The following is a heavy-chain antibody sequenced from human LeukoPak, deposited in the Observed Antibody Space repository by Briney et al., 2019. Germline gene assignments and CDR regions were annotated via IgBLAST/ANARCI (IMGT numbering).Heavy chain of an antibody. CDR2: ISYDGSNK. J-gene: IGHJ4*02. CDR3: AKDGVITFGGVIVIGPLWY. CDR1: GFTFSSYG. D-gene: IGHD3-16*02. Sequence: GGSLRLSCAASGFTFSSYGMHWVRQAPGKGLEWVAVISYDGSNKYYADSVKGRFIISRDNSKNTLYLQMNSLRAEDTAVYYCAKDGVITFGGVIVIGPLWYWGQGTLVTVSS. V-gene: IGHV3-30*18.